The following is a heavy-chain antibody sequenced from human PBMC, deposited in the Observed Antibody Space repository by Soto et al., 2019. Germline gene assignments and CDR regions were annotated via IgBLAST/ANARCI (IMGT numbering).Heavy chain of an antibody. CDR2: IYYSGST. Sequence: PSETLSLTCTVSGGSISSSSYYWGWIRQPPGKGLEWIGSIYYSGSTYHNPSLKSRVTISVDTSKNQFSLKLSSVTAADTAVYYCARRVQGYSYGYTPYNWFAPWGQGTLVTVSS. D-gene: IGHD5-18*01. J-gene: IGHJ5*02. CDR3: ARRVQGYSYGYTPYNWFAP. V-gene: IGHV4-39*01. CDR1: GGSISSSSYY.